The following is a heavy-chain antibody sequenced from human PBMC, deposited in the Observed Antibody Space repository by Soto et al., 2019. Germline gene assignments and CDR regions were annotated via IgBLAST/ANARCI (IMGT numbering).Heavy chain of an antibody. J-gene: IGHJ5*02. CDR2: INPNSGDT. V-gene: IGHV1-2*02. D-gene: IGHD3-3*01. CDR1: GYTFTGYY. CDR3: ARDLSGGFLEWLS. Sequence: ASVKVSCKASGYTFTGYYVHWVRQAPGQGLEWMGWINPNSGDTYLAQKFQGRVTMTRDTSISTAYMELSRLRSDDTAVYYCARDLSGGFLEWLSWGQGTLVTV.